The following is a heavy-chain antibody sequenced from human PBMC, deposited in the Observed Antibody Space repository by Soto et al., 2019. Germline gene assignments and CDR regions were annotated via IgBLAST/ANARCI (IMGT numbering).Heavy chain of an antibody. CDR2: IYYSGST. D-gene: IGHD3-16*02. CDR3: ARRRNYDYVWGSYRQPYWYFDL. Sequence: SETLSLTCTVSGGSISSGDYYWSWIRQPPGKGLEWIGYIYYSGSTYYNPSLKSRVTISVDTSKNQFSLKLSSVTAADTAVYYCARRRNYDYVWGSYRQPYWYFDLWGRGTLVTVSS. V-gene: IGHV4-30-4*01. J-gene: IGHJ2*01. CDR1: GGSISSGDYY.